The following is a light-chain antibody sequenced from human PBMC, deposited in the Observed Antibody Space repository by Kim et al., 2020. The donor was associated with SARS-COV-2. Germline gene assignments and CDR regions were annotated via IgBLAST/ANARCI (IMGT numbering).Light chain of an antibody. CDR2: EVS. Sequence: GQSVTLSCTGTSSVVGGYNDVSWYQQHTGKAPERMIYEVSKRPSVVPDRFSGAKSGNTASLTVSGLQAEDVADYSCSSYAGSNNLVFGTGTKVTVL. CDR3: SSYAGSNNLV. CDR1: SSVVGGYND. J-gene: IGLJ1*01. V-gene: IGLV2-8*01.